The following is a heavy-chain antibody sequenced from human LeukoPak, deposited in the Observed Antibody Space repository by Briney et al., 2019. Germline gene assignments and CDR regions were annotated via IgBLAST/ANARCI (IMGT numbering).Heavy chain of an antibody. Sequence: GGSLRPSCEPSGFTFITYGINWVRQAQGKGREWVSSISSSSSYIYYADSVKGRFTISRDNAKNSLYLQMNSLRAEDTAVYYCARATEMDDAFDIWGQGTMVTVSS. J-gene: IGHJ3*02. D-gene: IGHD5-24*01. CDR1: GFTFITYG. CDR3: ARATEMDDAFDI. CDR2: ISSSSSYI. V-gene: IGHV3-21*01.